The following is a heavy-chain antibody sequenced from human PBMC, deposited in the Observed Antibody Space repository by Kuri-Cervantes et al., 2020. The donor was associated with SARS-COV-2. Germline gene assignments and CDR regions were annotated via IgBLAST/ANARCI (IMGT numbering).Heavy chain of an antibody. CDR3: AIDKGRGAFDH. Sequence: GGSLRLSCETSGFSFTDYYVSWIRQIPGGGLEWLSFISGSSSLTNSADSVKGRFTISKDNAKTSVYLQMTSLRAEDTALYYCAIDKGRGAFDHWGQGTLVTVSS. D-gene: IGHD6-25*01. J-gene: IGHJ4*02. V-gene: IGHV3-11*06. CDR2: ISGSSSLT. CDR1: GFSFTDYY.